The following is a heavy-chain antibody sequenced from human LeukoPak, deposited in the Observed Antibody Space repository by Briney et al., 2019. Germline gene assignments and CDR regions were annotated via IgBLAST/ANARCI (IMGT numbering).Heavy chain of an antibody. Sequence: SGGSLRLSCAASGFTFSSYSMNWVRQAPGRGLEWVSYISSSSSTIYYADSVKGRFTISRDNAKNSLYLQMNSLRAEDTAVYYCARDPLLLGWLLYNGGNAGFFDYWGQGTLVTVSS. CDR2: ISSSSSTI. V-gene: IGHV3-48*01. CDR1: GFTFSSYS. J-gene: IGHJ4*02. D-gene: IGHD3-3*01. CDR3: ARDPLLLGWLLYNGGNAGFFDY.